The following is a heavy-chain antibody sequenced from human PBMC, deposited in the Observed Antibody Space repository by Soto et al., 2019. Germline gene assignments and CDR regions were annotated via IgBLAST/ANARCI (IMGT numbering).Heavy chain of an antibody. CDR3: ARDRSLVARPYNYSGTDV. CDR2: IYGGAGAST. Sequence: GGSLRLSCAASGFAVSNNYMSWVRQRPGKGLEWVSVIYGGAGASTYYADSVKGRFTISRDNSKKTVYLQMNSLTVEDTAGYYCARDRSLVARPYNYSGTDVWGQGTTVTVSS. D-gene: IGHD3-10*01. V-gene: IGHV3-53*01. CDR1: GFAVSNNY. J-gene: IGHJ6*02.